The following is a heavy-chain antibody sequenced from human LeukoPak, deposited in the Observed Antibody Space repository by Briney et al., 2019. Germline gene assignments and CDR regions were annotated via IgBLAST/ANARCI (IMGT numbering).Heavy chain of an antibody. CDR3: ARDQVVYYYDSSGYPEYFDL. CDR1: GGSISSGSYY. V-gene: IGHV4-61*02. J-gene: IGHJ2*01. Sequence: SQTLSLTCTVSGGSISSGSYYWSWIRQPAGKGLEWIGRIYTSGSTKYNPSLKSRVTISVDTSKNQFSLKLSSVTAADTAVYYCARDQVVYYYDSSGYPEYFDLWGRGTLVTVSS. CDR2: IYTSGST. D-gene: IGHD3-22*01.